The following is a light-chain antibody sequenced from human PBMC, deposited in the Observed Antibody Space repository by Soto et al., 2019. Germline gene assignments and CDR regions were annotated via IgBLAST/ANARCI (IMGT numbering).Light chain of an antibody. CDR2: EVT. CDR1: SSDIGGYNY. J-gene: IGLJ1*01. V-gene: IGLV2-14*01. CDR3: SSYTSRSTLYV. Sequence: QSVLTQPASVSGSPGQSITVSCTGTSSDIGGYNYVSWYQQHPGKAPKLMVYEVTNRPSGVSDRFSGSKSGNAASLTISVLQADDEGYYYCSSYTSRSTLYVFGTGTKLTVL.